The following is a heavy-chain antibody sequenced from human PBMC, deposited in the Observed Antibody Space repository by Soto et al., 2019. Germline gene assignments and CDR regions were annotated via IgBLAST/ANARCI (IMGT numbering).Heavy chain of an antibody. CDR2: IKQDGSEK. J-gene: IGHJ6*03. CDR1: GFTFSSYW. V-gene: IGHV3-7*01. CDR3: ARDSSGWYNYMDV. Sequence: GGSLRLSCAASGFTFSSYWMSWVRQAPGKGLEWVANIKQDGSEKYYVDSVKGRFTISRDNAKNSLYLQMNSLRAEDTAVYYCARDSSGWYNYMDVWGKGTTVTVSS. D-gene: IGHD6-19*01.